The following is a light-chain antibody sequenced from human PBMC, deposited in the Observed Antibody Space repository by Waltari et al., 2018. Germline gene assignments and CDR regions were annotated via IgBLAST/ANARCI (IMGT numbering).Light chain of an antibody. Sequence: QSALTQPASVSGSPEQSITISCTGTSSDVGSYNLVSWYQQHPGKAPKLMIYEGSKRPSGISSRFSGAKSGNTADLTISGLQAEDEADYYCSSYAGSTTFVIFGGGTKLTVL. J-gene: IGLJ2*01. CDR2: EGS. V-gene: IGLV2-23*03. CDR3: SSYAGSTTFVI. CDR1: SSDVGSYNL.